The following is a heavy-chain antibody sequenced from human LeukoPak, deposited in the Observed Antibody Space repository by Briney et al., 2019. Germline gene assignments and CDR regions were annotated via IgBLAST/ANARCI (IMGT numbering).Heavy chain of an antibody. V-gene: IGHV4-61*02. CDR2: MYTSGTT. CDR3: ARDNVAGSRNDASDI. J-gene: IGHJ3*02. Sequence: SETLSLTCSGSGGSIISDRYYWNWIRQPAGKGLEWIGRMYTSGTTNYNPSLKSRVTISVDTSKNQFSLKLSSVTAADTAVYYCARDNVAGSRNDASDIWGQGTMVTVSS. D-gene: IGHD6-19*01. CDR1: GGSIISDRYY.